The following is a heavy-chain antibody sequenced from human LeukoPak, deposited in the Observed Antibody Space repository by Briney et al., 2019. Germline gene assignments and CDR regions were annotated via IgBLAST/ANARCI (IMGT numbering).Heavy chain of an antibody. V-gene: IGHV3-15*01. D-gene: IGHD4-17*01. J-gene: IGHJ1*01. Sequence: GGSLRLSCAASGITFTDAWMSWVRQAPGKGLEWVGRIKSKNNGETKDYAAPVKGRFTISRDDSQNTLYLQMNGLKTEDTAVYYCTKDRGDNGDYLRLWGQGTLVTVSS. CDR3: TKDRGDNGDYLRL. CDR1: GITFTDAW. CDR2: IKSKNNGETK.